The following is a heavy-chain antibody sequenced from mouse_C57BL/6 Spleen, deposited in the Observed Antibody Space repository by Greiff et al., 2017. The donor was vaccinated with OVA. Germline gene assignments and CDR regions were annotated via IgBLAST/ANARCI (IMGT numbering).Heavy chain of an antibody. CDR2: IYPSDSET. D-gene: IGHD4-1*01. Sequence: QVQLKQSGAELVRPGSSVKLSCKASGYTFTSYWMDWVKQRPGQGLEWIGNIYPSDSETHYNQKFKDKATLTVDKSSSTAYMQLSSLTSEDSAVYYCARLGGVWNPYWGQGTTLTVSS. CDR3: ARLGGVWNPY. J-gene: IGHJ2*01. CDR1: GYTFTSYW. V-gene: IGHV1-61*01.